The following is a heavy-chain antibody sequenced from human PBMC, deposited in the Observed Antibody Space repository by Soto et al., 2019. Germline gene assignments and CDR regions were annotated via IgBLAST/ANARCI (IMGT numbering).Heavy chain of an antibody. CDR2: INPNRGGT. Sequence: ASVKVACKASGYSFTGYYMHWVRQAPGQGSEWMGWINPNRGGTNYAQKVKGRVTMNRDRSRSTADMEVSRLRYDDTALYYCARYHASGTVITRVYGMDVWGQGTTVTVSS. J-gene: IGHJ6*02. D-gene: IGHD6-13*01. CDR3: ARYHASGTVITRVYGMDV. V-gene: IGHV1-2*02. CDR1: GYSFTGYY.